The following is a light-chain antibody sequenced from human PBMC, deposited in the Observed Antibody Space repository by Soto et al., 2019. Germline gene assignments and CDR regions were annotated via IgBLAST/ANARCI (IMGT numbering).Light chain of an antibody. CDR2: GAS. V-gene: IGKV3D-15*01. CDR1: QSVSSSY. Sequence: EIVLTHSPGTLSLSPGEIATLSCRASQSVSSSYLAWYQQKPGQAPRLLIYGASSRATGIPARFSGSGSGTEFTLTISSLQSEDFAVYYCQQYNNWPRTFGQGTKVDIK. J-gene: IGKJ1*01. CDR3: QQYNNWPRT.